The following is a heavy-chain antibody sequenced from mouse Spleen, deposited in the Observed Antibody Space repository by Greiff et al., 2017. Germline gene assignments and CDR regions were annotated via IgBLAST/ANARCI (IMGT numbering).Heavy chain of an antibody. Sequence: EVKLMESGGGLVKPGGSLKLSCAASGFTFSSYAMSWVRQTPEKRLEWVATISSGGSYTYYPDSVKGRFTISRDNAKNTLYLQMSSLRSEDTAMYYCARGIYDGYYDGAMDYWGQGTSVTVSS. V-gene: IGHV5-9-1*01. J-gene: IGHJ4*01. CDR2: ISSGGSYT. CDR1: GFTFSSYA. CDR3: ARGIYDGYYDGAMDY. D-gene: IGHD2-3*01.